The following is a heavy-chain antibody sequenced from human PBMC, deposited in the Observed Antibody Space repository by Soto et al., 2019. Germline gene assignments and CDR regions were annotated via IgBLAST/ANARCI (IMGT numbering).Heavy chain of an antibody. CDR2: INHSGST. V-gene: IGHV4-34*01. Sequence: PSETLSLTCAVYGGSFSGYYWSWIRQPPGKGLEWIGEINHSGSTNYNPSLKSRVTISGDTSKNQFSLKLSSVTAADTAVYYCARARYDILTGYYTYYYYGMDVWGQGTTVTVSS. CDR1: GGSFSGYY. D-gene: IGHD3-9*01. J-gene: IGHJ6*02. CDR3: ARARYDILTGYYTYYYYGMDV.